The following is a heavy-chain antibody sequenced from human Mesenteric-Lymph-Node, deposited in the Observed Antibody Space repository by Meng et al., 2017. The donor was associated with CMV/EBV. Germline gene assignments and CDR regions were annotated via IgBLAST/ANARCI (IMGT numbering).Heavy chain of an antibody. V-gene: IGHV4-61*01. Sequence: SGGSVSSGSYYWSWIRQPPGKGLEWIGYIYYSGSTKYNPSLKSRVIMSVDTSKNQFSLKLSSVTAADTALYYCARISSWQYYYGLDVWGQGTTVTVSS. CDR1: GGSVSSGSYY. CDR3: ARISSWQYYYGLDV. D-gene: IGHD2-2*01. J-gene: IGHJ6*02. CDR2: IYYSGST.